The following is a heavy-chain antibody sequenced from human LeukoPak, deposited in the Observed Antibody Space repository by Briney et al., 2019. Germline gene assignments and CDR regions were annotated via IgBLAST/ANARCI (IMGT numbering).Heavy chain of an antibody. CDR2: IIPILNTP. CDR3: ATGDTILYYFDF. Sequence: SVKVSCKASGGSFTTYDISWVRQAPGQGLEWLGGIIPILNTPNYAQKFQGRITITADESTSTAYMELSSLRSEDTAVYYCATGDTILYYFDFWGQGTLVTVSP. V-gene: IGHV1-69*13. J-gene: IGHJ4*02. CDR1: GGSFTTYD. D-gene: IGHD1-26*01.